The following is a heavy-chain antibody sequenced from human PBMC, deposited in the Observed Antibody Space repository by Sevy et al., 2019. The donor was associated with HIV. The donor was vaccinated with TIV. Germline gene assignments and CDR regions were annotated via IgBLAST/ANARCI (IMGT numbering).Heavy chain of an antibody. V-gene: IGHV3-53*01. CDR2: IYGNDDT. J-gene: IGHJ4*02. CDR1: WFSVINQY. CDR3: TTERHNRFQY. D-gene: IGHD1-1*01. Sequence: GGSLRLSCAASWFSVINQYMSWVRQAPGKGLECVSTIYGNDDTDYADSVKGRFTISRDISKNMLYLQMNSLRAEDTAIYFCTTERHNRFQYWGQGTLVTVSS.